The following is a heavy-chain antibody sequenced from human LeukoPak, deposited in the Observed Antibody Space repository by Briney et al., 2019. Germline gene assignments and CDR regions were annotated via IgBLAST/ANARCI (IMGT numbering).Heavy chain of an antibody. CDR1: GFPFSNYA. V-gene: IGHV3-23*01. Sequence: GGSLRLSCAASGFPFSNYAMSWVRQAPGKGLEWVSGISGSGRRTYYADSVKGRFTISRDNSKNTLYLQMNSLRAEDTAVYHCAKDSSITMIVVVITSLDYWGQGTLVTVSS. J-gene: IGHJ4*02. CDR3: AKDSSITMIVVVITSLDY. D-gene: IGHD3-22*01. CDR2: ISGSGRRT.